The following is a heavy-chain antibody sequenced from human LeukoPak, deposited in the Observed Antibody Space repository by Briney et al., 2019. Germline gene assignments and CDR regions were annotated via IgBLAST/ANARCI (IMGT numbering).Heavy chain of an antibody. Sequence: PGGSLRLSCAASGLSFTTFAMSWVRQGPARGLEWVSSMKGTGETFYADSVKGRFTLSRDSFRNTVHLQLNNLRVEDTAIYYCARASWVSTTDAVRWGQGTLVTVSS. CDR2: MKGTGET. D-gene: IGHD1-14*01. J-gene: IGHJ4*02. V-gene: IGHV3-23*01. CDR1: GLSFTTFA. CDR3: ARASWVSTTDAVR.